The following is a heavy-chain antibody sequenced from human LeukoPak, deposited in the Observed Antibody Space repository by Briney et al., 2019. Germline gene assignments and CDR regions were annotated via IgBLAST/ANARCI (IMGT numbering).Heavy chain of an antibody. CDR3: GRVSVAGWLPIDY. CDR1: GFIVSNNY. CDR2: IYSAGPT. Sequence: PGRSLRLSCAASGFIVSNNYMTWVRQAPGKGLEWLSIIYSAGPTDYADSVKGRFAISRDDSKNTVYLQMNSLTAEDTAVYYCGRVSVAGWLPIDYWGQGILVTVSS. D-gene: IGHD5-12*01. J-gene: IGHJ4*02. V-gene: IGHV3-53*01.